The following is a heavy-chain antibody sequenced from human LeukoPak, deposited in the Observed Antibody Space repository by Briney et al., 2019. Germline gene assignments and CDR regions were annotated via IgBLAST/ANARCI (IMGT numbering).Heavy chain of an antibody. CDR1: GGSISSGGYS. J-gene: IGHJ4*02. V-gene: IGHV4-30-2*01. D-gene: IGHD6-19*01. Sequence: PSETLSLTCAVSGGSISSGGYSWSWIRQPPGKGLEWIGYIYHSGSTYYNPSLKSRVTISVDRSKNQFSLKLSSVTAADTAVYYCARERSGWSDYFDYWGQGTLVTVSS. CDR2: IYHSGST. CDR3: ARERSGWSDYFDY.